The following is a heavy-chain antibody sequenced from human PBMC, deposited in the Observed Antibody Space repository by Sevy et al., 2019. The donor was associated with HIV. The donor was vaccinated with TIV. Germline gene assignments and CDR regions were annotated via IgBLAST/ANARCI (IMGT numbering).Heavy chain of an antibody. J-gene: IGHJ3*02. D-gene: IGHD1-26*01. V-gene: IGHV3-21*01. CDR3: ARDLLVGSTYVFDI. CDR1: GFTFSSYA. CDR2: ISSSSADI. Sequence: GSLRLSCAASGFTFSSYAMSWVRQAPGEGLKWVSSISSSSADIYYTDSVKGRFTVSRDNSRKSLLLQMNGLSAEDTALYYCARDLLVGSTYVFDIWGRGTMVTVSS.